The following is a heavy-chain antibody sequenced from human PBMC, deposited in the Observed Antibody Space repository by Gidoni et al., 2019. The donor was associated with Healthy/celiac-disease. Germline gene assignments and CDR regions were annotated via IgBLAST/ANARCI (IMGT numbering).Heavy chain of an antibody. CDR1: GFTFGDYA. D-gene: IGHD3-10*02. V-gene: IGHV3-49*05. J-gene: IGHJ6*02. CDR2: IRSKAYGGTT. CDR3: TRDVRAGGYYYGMDV. Sequence: EVQLVESGGGLVKPGRSLRLSCTASGFTFGDYAMSWFRQSPGKGLGWVGFIRSKAYGGTTEYAASVKGRFTISRDDSKSIAYLQMNSLKTEDTAVYYCTRDVRAGGYYYGMDVWGQGTTVTVSS.